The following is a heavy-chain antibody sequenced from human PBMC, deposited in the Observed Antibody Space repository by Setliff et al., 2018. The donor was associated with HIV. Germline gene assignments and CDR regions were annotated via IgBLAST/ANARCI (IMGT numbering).Heavy chain of an antibody. D-gene: IGHD4-17*01. CDR1: GGSISRYY. CDR3: ARPIPYGLDWYFDL. V-gene: IGHV4-4*09. J-gene: IGHJ2*01. CDR2: MHSSGST. Sequence: SETLSLTCTVSGGSISRYYWSWIRQSPGKGLEFIGHMHSSGSTNYNLSLETRVTLSVDTSKSQFSLKLTSVTASDTAMYYCARPIPYGLDWYFDLWGRGTLVTVSS.